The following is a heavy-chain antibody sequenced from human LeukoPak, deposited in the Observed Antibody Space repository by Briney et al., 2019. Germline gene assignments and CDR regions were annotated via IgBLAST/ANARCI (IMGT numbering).Heavy chain of an antibody. J-gene: IGHJ1*01. CDR2: ISSSGSTI. Sequence: GGSLRLSCVASGFTFSSYSMNWVRQAPGQGLEWISYISSSGSTIYYADSVKGRFTISRDYTKKSLFLQMNSLRVEDTALYYCATTIGLAFTYYSFGFFQHWGQGALVTVSS. CDR3: ATTIGLAFTYYSFGFFQH. V-gene: IGHV3-48*03. CDR1: GFTFSSYS. D-gene: IGHD1-26*01.